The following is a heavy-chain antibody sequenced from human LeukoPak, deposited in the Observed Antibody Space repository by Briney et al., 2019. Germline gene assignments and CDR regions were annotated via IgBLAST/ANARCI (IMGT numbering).Heavy chain of an antibody. D-gene: IGHD6-13*01. CDR2: IYYSGRT. Sequence: SETLSLPCSVSGGSISSYYWRWLRHPRGKGLEGIGYIYYSGRTNYNPSLKSRVTISVDTSKNQFSLKLSSVTAADTAVYYCARVSAGYSSSWYEAFDIWGQGTMVTVSS. CDR3: ARVSAGYSSSWYEAFDI. J-gene: IGHJ3*02. CDR1: GGSISSYY. V-gene: IGHV4-59*01.